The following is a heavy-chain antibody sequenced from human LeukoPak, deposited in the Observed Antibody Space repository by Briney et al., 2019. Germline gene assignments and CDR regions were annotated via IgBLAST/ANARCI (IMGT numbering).Heavy chain of an antibody. CDR2: INQDGSEK. D-gene: IGHD1-14*01. V-gene: IGHV3-7*04. Sequence: PGGSLRLSCAASGFTFSSYWMSWVRQAPGKGLEGVANINQDGSEKYYVDSMRGRFTISRDNSMTSMYLQMNSLRAEDTAVYYCARYRNGGNFDYWGQGTLVTVSS. CDR1: GFTFSSYW. CDR3: ARYRNGGNFDY. J-gene: IGHJ4*02.